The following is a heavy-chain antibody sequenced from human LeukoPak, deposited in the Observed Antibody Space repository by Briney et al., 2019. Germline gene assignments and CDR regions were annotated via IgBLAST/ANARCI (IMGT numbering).Heavy chain of an antibody. V-gene: IGHV5-51*01. CDR1: GYSFTSYW. J-gene: IGHJ4*02. CDR3: ASFRYYDISRYRDY. Sequence: GESLKISCTGSGYSFTSYWIGWVRQMPGKGLEWMGIIYPGDSDTRYSPSFQGQVTISADKSIGTAYLQWSSLKASDTAMYYCASFRYYDISRYRDYWGQGTLVTVSS. D-gene: IGHD3-9*01. CDR2: IYPGDSDT.